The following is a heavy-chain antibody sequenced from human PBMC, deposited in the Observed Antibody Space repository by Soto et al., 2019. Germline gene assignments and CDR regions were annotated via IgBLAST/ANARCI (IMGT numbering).Heavy chain of an antibody. CDR3: ARGFSPITIFGVVIMWYFDL. CDR1: GGSFSGYY. V-gene: IGHV4-34*01. J-gene: IGHJ2*01. Sequence: SETLSLGCAVYGGSFSGYYCSWMRQPPGKVLEWIGEINHSGSTNYNPSLKSRVTISVDTSKNQFSLKLSSVTAADTAVYYCARGFSPITIFGVVIMWYFDLWGRGTLVTVSS. CDR2: INHSGST. D-gene: IGHD3-3*01.